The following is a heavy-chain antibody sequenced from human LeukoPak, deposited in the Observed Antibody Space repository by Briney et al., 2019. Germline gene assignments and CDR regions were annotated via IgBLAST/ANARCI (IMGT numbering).Heavy chain of an antibody. J-gene: IGHJ6*03. CDR3: ARGHYAYYYMDV. CDR1: GYTFTNFG. CDR2: ISAYNGYT. Sequence: GAAVKVPCKASGYTFTNFGISWVRQAPGQGLEWMGCISAYNGYTNYAQNFQGRVTMTTDTSTSTAYMEQRSLRSDDTAVYYCARGHYAYYYMDVWGKGATVTVSS. V-gene: IGHV1-18*01.